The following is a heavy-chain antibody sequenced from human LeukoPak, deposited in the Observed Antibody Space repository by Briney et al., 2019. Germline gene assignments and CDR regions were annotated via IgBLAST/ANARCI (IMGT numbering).Heavy chain of an antibody. V-gene: IGHV3-64*02. D-gene: IGHD1-26*01. CDR1: GGSISSSSYY. CDR3: ARAQVGATLGYAFDI. CDR2: ISSNGVTT. Sequence: PSETLSLTCTVSGGSISSSSYYWGWVRQAPGKGLEYVAVISSNGVTTYYVDSVKGRFTISRDNSRNTVYLQMGSLRAEDMAVYYCARAQVGATLGYAFDIWGQGTMVTVSS. J-gene: IGHJ3*02.